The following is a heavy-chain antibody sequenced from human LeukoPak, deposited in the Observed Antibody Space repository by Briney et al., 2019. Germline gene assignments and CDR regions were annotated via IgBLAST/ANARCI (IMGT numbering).Heavy chain of an antibody. CDR3: ARGRGTMVRGVMRGGYFDY. D-gene: IGHD3-10*01. J-gene: IGHJ4*02. CDR2: ISHSGST. CDR1: GGSLSDYH. Sequence: SETLSLTCAVYGGSLSDYHWRWIRQPPGKGLEWIGEISHSGSTNYNPSLKSRVTISVDKSKNQFSLKLSSVTAADTAVYYCARGRGTMVRGVMRGGYFDYWGQGTLVTVSS. V-gene: IGHV4-34*01.